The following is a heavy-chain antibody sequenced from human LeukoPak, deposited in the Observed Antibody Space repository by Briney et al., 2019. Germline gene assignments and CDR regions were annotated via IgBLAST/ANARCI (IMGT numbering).Heavy chain of an antibody. CDR3: GPYDSSGYHAFDI. J-gene: IGHJ3*02. V-gene: IGHV4-4*07. CDR1: DGSISSYY. D-gene: IGHD3-22*01. Sequence: PSETLSLTCTVSDGSISSYYWSWIRQPAGKGLEWIGRIYTSGSTNYNPSLKSRVTMSVDTSKNQFSLKLSSVTAADTAVYYCGPYDSSGYHAFDIWGQGTMVTVSS. CDR2: IYTSGST.